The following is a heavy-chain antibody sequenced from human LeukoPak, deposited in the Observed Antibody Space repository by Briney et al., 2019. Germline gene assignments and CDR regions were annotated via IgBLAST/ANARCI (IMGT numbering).Heavy chain of an antibody. CDR3: ARQGPSGAYPTQFDY. D-gene: IGHD2-2*01. V-gene: IGHV4-39*01. CDR1: GGSISSSSYY. J-gene: IGHJ4*02. CDR2: IYYSGST. Sequence: SETLSLTCTVSGGSISSSSYYWGWCRQPPGTGLEWVGSIYYSGSTYYNPSLKSRVTISVDTSKNQFSLKLSSVTAADTAVYYCARQGPSGAYPTQFDYWGQGTLVTVSS.